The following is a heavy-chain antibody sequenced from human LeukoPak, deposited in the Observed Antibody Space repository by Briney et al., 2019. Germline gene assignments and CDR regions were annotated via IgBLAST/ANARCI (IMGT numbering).Heavy chain of an antibody. CDR3: ARVPYSSSKSHYYYYYMDV. CDR2: INPSGGST. J-gene: IGHJ6*03. CDR1: GYTFTSYY. V-gene: IGHV1-46*01. D-gene: IGHD6-6*01. Sequence: ASVKVSCKASGYTFTSYYMHWVRQAPGQGLEWMGIINPSGGSTSYAQKFQGRVTMTRDTSTSTVYMELSSLRAEDTAVYYCARVPYSSSKSHYYYYYMDVWGKGTTVTVSS.